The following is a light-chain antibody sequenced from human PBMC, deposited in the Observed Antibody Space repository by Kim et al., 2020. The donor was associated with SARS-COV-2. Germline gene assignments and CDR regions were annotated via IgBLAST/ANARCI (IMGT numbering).Light chain of an antibody. V-gene: IGKV1-5*03. J-gene: IGKJ2*01. CDR3: QQYHSLPYT. CDR2: KSS. CDR1: QTMSSW. Sequence: DIQMTQSPSTLSASIGDRVTITCRASQTMSSWLAWYQQIPGRAPKLLIHKSSNLQSGVPSRFSGSGSGTEFTLTISSLKSDDFATYYCQQYHSLPYTFGQGTKLEI.